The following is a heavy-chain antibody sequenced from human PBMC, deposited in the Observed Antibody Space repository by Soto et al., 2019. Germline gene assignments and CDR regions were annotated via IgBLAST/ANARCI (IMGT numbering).Heavy chain of an antibody. CDR2: INHSGST. V-gene: IGHV4-34*01. CDR3: ARGYSSGWYRDY. CDR1: GGSFSGYY. Sequence: SDTLSLTCAVYGGSFSGYYWSWIRQPPGKGLEWIGEINHSGSTNYNPSLKSRVTISVDTSKNQFSLKLSSVTAADTAVYYCARGYSSGWYRDYWGQGTLVTVSS. J-gene: IGHJ4*02. D-gene: IGHD6-19*01.